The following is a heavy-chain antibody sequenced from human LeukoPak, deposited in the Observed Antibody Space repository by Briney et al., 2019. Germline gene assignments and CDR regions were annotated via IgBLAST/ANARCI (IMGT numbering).Heavy chain of an antibody. CDR1: GYILTSYW. Sequence: GESLKISCKGSGYILTSYWIGWVRQMPGKGLEWMGIIYPGDSDTRYSPSFQGQVTISADKSISTAYLQWSSLKASDTAMYYCARLPRVDTAMVTEYYFDYWGQGTLVTVSS. CDR3: ARLPRVDTAMVTEYYFDY. V-gene: IGHV5-51*01. D-gene: IGHD5-18*01. CDR2: IYPGDSDT. J-gene: IGHJ4*02.